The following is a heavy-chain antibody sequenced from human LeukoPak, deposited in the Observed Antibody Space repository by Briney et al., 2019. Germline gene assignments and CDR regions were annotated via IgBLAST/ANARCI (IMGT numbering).Heavy chain of an antibody. J-gene: IGHJ3*02. Sequence: PGGSLRLSCAASGFTFSSYSMNWVRQAPRKGLEWVSSISSSSSYIYYADSVKGRFTISRDNAKNSLYLQMNSLRAEDTAVYYCARGPEWELPDAFDIWGQGTMVTVSS. CDR1: GFTFSSYS. D-gene: IGHD1-26*01. CDR3: ARGPEWELPDAFDI. V-gene: IGHV3-21*01. CDR2: ISSSSSYI.